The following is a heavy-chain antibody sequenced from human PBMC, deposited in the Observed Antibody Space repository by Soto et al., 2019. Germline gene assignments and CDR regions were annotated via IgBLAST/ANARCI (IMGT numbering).Heavy chain of an antibody. CDR2: INHSGST. D-gene: IGHD4-4*01. V-gene: IGHV4-34*01. CDR3: ARFRRYDYSNYRVRVWWFDP. J-gene: IGHJ5*02. CDR1: SGSFSRYY. Sequence: SQTLSLTRAVDSGSFSRYYWNWIRQPPGKGLDWIGEINHSGSTNYNPSLKSRVTISVDTSKNQFSLKLSSVTAADTAVYYCARFRRYDYSNYRVRVWWFDPWGQGTLVTVSS.